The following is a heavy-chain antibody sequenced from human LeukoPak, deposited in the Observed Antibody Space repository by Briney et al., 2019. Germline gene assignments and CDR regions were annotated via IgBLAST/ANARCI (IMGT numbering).Heavy chain of an antibody. D-gene: IGHD2-2*01. J-gene: IGHJ4*02. V-gene: IGHV3-23*01. CDR2: ISSSGGSP. Sequence: GGSLRLSCAASGFTASSNYMSWVRQAPGKGLEWVSAISSSGGSPYYADSVNGRFTISRDNSKNTLYLQMNSLRAEDTALYYCAKDQALSLSSSRALDYWGQGTLVTVSS. CDR1: GFTASSNY. CDR3: AKDQALSLSSSRALDY.